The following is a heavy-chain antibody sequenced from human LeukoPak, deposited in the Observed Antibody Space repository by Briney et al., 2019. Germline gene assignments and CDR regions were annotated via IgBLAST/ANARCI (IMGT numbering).Heavy chain of an antibody. CDR2: IYHSGST. D-gene: IGHD1-26*01. J-gene: IGHJ5*02. V-gene: IGHV4-30-2*01. CDR3: ARGSGIVGATSGWFDP. CDR1: GGSISSGGYY. Sequence: SETLSLTCTVSGGSISSGGYYWSWIRQPPGKGLEWIGYIYHSGSTYYNPSLKSRVTISVDRSKNQFSLKLSFVTAADTAVYYCARGSGIVGATSGWFDPWGQGTLVTVSS.